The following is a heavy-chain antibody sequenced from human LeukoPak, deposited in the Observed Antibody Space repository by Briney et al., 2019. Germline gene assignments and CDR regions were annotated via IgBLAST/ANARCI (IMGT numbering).Heavy chain of an antibody. J-gene: IGHJ3*02. D-gene: IGHD6-13*01. CDR1: GYSISSGYF. Sequence: PSETLSLTCTVSGYSISSGYFWGWIRQPPGKGLEWIGVYHVGTTDYNPSLKSRVTISVDRSKNQMSLKLSSVTAADTAVYYCARCLGFLIGSSWYPDAFDIWGQGIMVTVSS. CDR2: VYHVGTT. CDR3: ARCLGFLIGSSWYPDAFDI. V-gene: IGHV4-38-2*02.